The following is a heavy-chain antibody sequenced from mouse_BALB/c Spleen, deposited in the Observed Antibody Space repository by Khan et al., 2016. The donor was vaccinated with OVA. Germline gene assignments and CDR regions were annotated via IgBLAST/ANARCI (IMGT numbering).Heavy chain of an antibody. Sequence: QIQLVQSGPEMKKPGETVKISCKASGYTFTNYGMNWVKQSPGKALKWMGWINTFTGEPTYADDFKGRFAFSLETSASTASLQIDNLKKEDTATYFCARPPYFSYSLDHWGQGTSVTVSS. CDR2: INTFTGEP. CDR1: GYTFTNYG. CDR3: ARPPYFSYSLDH. J-gene: IGHJ4*01. D-gene: IGHD2-12*01. V-gene: IGHV9-3-1*01.